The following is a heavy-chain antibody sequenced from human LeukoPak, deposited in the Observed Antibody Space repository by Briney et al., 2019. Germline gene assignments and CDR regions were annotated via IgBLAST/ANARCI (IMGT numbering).Heavy chain of an antibody. V-gene: IGHV4-39*01. J-gene: IGHJ5*02. CDR2: IFYSGIT. CDR1: GGSMSNIYY. D-gene: IGHD4-17*01. Sequence: PSEALSLTCNVSGGSMSNIYYWGWIRQPPGKGLEWIGNIFYSGITYSNPSLRSRVTIAIDTSKSQFSLKLTSVTAADTAVYYCARQGNDYGDYGEKWFDPWGQGTLVTVSS. CDR3: ARQGNDYGDYGEKWFDP.